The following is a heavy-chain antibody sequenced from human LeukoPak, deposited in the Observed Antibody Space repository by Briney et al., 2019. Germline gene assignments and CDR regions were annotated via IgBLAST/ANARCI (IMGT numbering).Heavy chain of an antibody. J-gene: IGHJ4*02. CDR1: GDSISSYY. CDR3: ASSYSITIFGVVTPRFDY. D-gene: IGHD3-3*01. CDR2: IYYSGST. V-gene: IGHV4-59*01. Sequence: TSETLSLTCTVSGDSISSYYWSWIRQPPGKGLEWIGYIYYSGSTNYNPSLKSRVTISVDTSKNQFSLKLSSVTAADTAVYYCASSYSITIFGVVTPRFDYWGQGTLVTVSS.